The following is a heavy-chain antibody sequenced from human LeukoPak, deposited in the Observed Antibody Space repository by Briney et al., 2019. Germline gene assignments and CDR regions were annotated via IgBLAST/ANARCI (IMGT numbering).Heavy chain of an antibody. J-gene: IGHJ4*02. CDR2: IYYTGST. Sequence: KPSETLSLTCAVYGGSFSGYYWTWFRQPPGKGLEWIGYIYYTGSTNYNPSLDSRVTISVDMSKNQVSLNLKYVTAADTAVYYCARGYFDWFLDNWGRGTLVTVSS. V-gene: IGHV4-34*11. D-gene: IGHD3-9*01. CDR3: ARGYFDWFLDN. CDR1: GGSFSGYY.